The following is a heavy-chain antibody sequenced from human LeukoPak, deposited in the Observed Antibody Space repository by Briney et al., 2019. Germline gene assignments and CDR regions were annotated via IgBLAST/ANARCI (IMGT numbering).Heavy chain of an antibody. CDR1: GGSISSSSYY. CDR3: ARDRWFDP. V-gene: IGHV4-39*07. J-gene: IGHJ5*02. Sequence: PSETLSLTCTVSGGSISSSSYYWGWIRQPPGKGLEWIGSIYYSGSTYYNPSLKSRVTISVDTSKNQFSLKLSSVTAADTAVYYCARDRWFDPWGQGTLVTVSS. CDR2: IYYSGST.